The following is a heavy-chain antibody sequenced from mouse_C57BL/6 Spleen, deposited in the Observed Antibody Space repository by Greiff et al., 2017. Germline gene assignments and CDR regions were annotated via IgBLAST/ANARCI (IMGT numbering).Heavy chain of an antibody. D-gene: IGHD1-3*01. CDR1: GYTFTSYW. CDR2: IDPSDSYT. CDR3: ASSCCNSGHAMGY. Sequence: QVQLQQPGAELVRPGTSVKLSCKASGYTFTSYWMHWVKQRPGQGLEWIGVIDPSDSYTNYNQKFKGKATLTVDTSSSTAYMQLSSLTSEDSAVYYCASSCCNSGHAMGYWGQGASVTVSS. J-gene: IGHJ4*01. V-gene: IGHV1-59*01.